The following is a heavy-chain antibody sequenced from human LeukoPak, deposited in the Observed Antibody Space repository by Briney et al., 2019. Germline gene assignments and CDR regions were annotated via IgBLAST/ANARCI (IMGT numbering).Heavy chain of an antibody. J-gene: IGHJ6*03. CDR2: INPSGGST. Sequence: ASVKVSCKASGYTFTSYDINWVRQAPGQGLEWMGIINPSGGSTSYAQKFQGRVTMTRDMSTSTVYMELSSLRSEDTAVYYCARVDSANYYYYYYMDVWGKGTTVTISS. CDR1: GYTFTSYD. CDR3: ARVDSANYYYYYYMDV. V-gene: IGHV1-46*01. D-gene: IGHD3/OR15-3a*01.